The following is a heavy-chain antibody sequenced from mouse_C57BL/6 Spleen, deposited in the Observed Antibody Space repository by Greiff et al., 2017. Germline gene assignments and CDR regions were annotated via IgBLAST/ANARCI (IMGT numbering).Heavy chain of an antibody. V-gene: IGHV1-64*01. D-gene: IGHD2-5*01. Sequence: VQLQQPGAELVKPGASVKLSCKASGYTFTSYWMHWVKQRPGQGLEWIGMIPPNSGSTNYNEKFKSKATLTVDKSSSTAYMQLSSLTSEDSAVYYCARGDYSNYVGVAYWGQGTRGTGSA. CDR2: IPPNSGST. J-gene: IGHJ3*01. CDR1: GYTFTSYW. CDR3: ARGDYSNYVGVAY.